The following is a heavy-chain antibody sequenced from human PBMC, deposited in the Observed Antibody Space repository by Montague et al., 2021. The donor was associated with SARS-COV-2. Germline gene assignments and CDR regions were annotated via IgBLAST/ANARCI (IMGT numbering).Heavy chain of an antibody. V-gene: IGHV4-34*01. Sequence: SETLSLTCAVSGGSFNGYYWGWIRQPPGKGLEWVGEINHRGSPTYNPSLKSRVTISADTSKNQFSLRLTSVTAADTATYFCARGKEDFFMTVVVVTAASYSFDSWGQGALGTVSS. CDR1: GGSFNGYY. D-gene: IGHD3-22*01. CDR2: INHRGSP. CDR3: ARGKEDFFMTVVVVTAASYSFDS. J-gene: IGHJ4*02.